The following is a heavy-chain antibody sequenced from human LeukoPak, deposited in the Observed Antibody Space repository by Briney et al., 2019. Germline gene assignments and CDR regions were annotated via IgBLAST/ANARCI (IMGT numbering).Heavy chain of an antibody. D-gene: IGHD4-17*01. CDR2: IYYSGTT. J-gene: IGHJ4*02. Sequence: SETLSLTCTVSGDSINSRNNFWGWIRQPPGKGLEWIGTIYYSGTTYFNSSLKSRITISVDTSKNLFSLKLNSVTAADTAVYYCARQMTTVIYAPFDYWGQGTLVTVSS. CDR3: ARQMTTVIYAPFDY. V-gene: IGHV4-39*01. CDR1: GDSINSRNNF.